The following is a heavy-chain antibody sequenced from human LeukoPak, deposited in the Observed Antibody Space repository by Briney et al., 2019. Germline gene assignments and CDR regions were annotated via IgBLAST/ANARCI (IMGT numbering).Heavy chain of an antibody. Sequence: SETLSLTCAVYGGSFSGYYWSWIRQPPGKGLEWIGEINHSGSTNYNPSLKSRVTISVDTSKNQFSLKLSSVTAADTAVYYCERGRGGSSGYYYIEGAFDIWGQGTMVTVSS. J-gene: IGHJ3*02. CDR2: INHSGST. CDR3: ERGRGGSSGYYYIEGAFDI. CDR1: GGSFSGYY. V-gene: IGHV4-34*01. D-gene: IGHD3-22*01.